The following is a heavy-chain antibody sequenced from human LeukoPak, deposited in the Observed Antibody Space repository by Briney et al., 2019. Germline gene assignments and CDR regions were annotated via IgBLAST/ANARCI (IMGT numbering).Heavy chain of an antibody. CDR2: IYHSGST. Sequence: SETLSLTCTVSGYSISSGYYWGWIRQPPGKGLEWIGSIYHSGSTYYNPSLKSRVTISVDTSKNQFSLKLSSVTAADTAVYYCARGTMIDAFDIWGQGTMVTVSS. J-gene: IGHJ3*02. CDR1: GYSISSGYY. CDR3: ARGTMIDAFDI. V-gene: IGHV4-38-2*02. D-gene: IGHD3-22*01.